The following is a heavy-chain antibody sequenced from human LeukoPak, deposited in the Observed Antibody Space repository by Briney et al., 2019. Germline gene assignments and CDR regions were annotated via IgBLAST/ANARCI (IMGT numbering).Heavy chain of an antibody. CDR2: IWYDGSNK. V-gene: IGHV3-33*06. CDR3: AKVGIAGAVFPFDS. CDR1: GFTFSSYG. Sequence: GGSLRLSCAASGFTFSSYGMHWVRQAPGKGLEWVAVIWYDGSNKYYADSVKGRFTISRDNSKNTLYLQMNSLRAEDTAVYYCAKVGIAGAVFPFDSGGREPLVPVSS. J-gene: IGHJ4*02. D-gene: IGHD6-19*01.